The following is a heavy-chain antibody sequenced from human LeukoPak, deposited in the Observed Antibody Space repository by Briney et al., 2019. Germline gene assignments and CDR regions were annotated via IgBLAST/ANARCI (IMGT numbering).Heavy chain of an antibody. V-gene: IGHV3-9*01. D-gene: IGHD3-22*01. CDR1: GFTFDDYA. J-gene: IGHJ6*02. CDR2: ITWNSNKI. Sequence: PGGSLRLSCLTSGFTFDDYAMHWVRQIPGKGLEWVSSITWNSNKIDYALSVKGRFTISRDNVKNVLYLQMNSLRPENTALYYCAKDLSSAITSALVLDVWGQGTTVIVS. CDR3: AKDLSSAITSALVLDV.